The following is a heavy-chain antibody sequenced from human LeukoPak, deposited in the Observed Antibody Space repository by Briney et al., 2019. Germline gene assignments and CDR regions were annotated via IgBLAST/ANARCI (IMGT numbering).Heavy chain of an antibody. CDR2: IYTSGST. V-gene: IGHV4-59*10. J-gene: IGHJ4*02. CDR1: GGSFSGYY. Sequence: SETLSLTCAVYGGSFSGYYWSWIRQPAGKGLEWIGRIYTSGSTNYNPSLKSRVTMSVDTSKNQFSLKLSSVTAADTAVYYCARGQPEYYYASSGYRLLRYYFDYWGQGALVTVSS. CDR3: ARGQPEYYYASSGYRLLRYYFDY. D-gene: IGHD3-22*01.